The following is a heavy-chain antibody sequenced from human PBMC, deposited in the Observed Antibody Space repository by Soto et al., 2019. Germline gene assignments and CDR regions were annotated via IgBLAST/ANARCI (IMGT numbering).Heavy chain of an antibody. V-gene: IGHV3-23*01. Sequence: EVQLLESGGGLVQPGGSLRLSCAASGFTFSDYAMSWVRQAPGKGLEWVSAISGRGGTTYYADSVKGRFTISRDNSQNTLYLQMNSLRAEDTAVYYCVRDLRYYPWGQGTLVTVSS. CDR2: ISGRGGTT. CDR3: VRDLRYYP. J-gene: IGHJ5*02. CDR1: GFTFSDYA. D-gene: IGHD3-9*01.